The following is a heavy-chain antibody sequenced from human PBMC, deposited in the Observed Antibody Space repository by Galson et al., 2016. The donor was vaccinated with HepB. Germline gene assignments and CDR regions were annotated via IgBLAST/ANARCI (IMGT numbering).Heavy chain of an antibody. CDR2: INPSGGST. CDR3: ARDTSETYYDILTGRYDAFDI. Sequence: SVKVSCKASGYSFTTYYIHWVRQAPGQGLEWMGVINPSGGSTTYAQKFQGRVTMTTDTSTSTIYMELSSLRSEDTAVYYCARDTSETYYDILTGRYDAFDIWGQGTMVTVSS. D-gene: IGHD3-9*01. J-gene: IGHJ3*02. V-gene: IGHV1-46*01. CDR1: GYSFTTYY.